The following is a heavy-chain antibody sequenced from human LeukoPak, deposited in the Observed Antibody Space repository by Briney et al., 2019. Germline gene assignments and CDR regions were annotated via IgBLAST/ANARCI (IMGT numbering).Heavy chain of an antibody. J-gene: IGHJ5*02. CDR2: IHYSGST. CDR3: ARRQKTGYYRVQNWFDP. CDR1: GGSITSTTYH. D-gene: IGHD3-9*01. V-gene: IGHV4-39*07. Sequence: PSETLSLTCTVSGGSITSTTYHWGWIRQSPGKGLEWIGSIHYSGSTYYNPSLKSRVTISVDTSKNQFSLKLSSVTAADTAVYYCARRQKTGYYRVQNWFDPWGQGTLVTVSS.